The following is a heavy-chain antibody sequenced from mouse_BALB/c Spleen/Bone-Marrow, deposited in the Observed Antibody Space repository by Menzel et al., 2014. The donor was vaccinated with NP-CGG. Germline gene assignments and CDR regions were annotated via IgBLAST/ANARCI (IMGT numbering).Heavy chain of an antibody. J-gene: IGHJ4*01. CDR1: GFSLTSYG. D-gene: IGHD1-1*01. V-gene: IGHV2-9*02. Sequence: VKLVESGPGLVAPSQSLSIACTVSGFSLTSYGVHWVRQPPGKVLEWLGVIWAGGSTNYNSALMSRLSISKDNSKSQVFLKMNSLQTDDTAMYYCARGSYYEGAMDYWGQGTSVTVSS. CDR2: IWAGGST. CDR3: ARGSYYEGAMDY.